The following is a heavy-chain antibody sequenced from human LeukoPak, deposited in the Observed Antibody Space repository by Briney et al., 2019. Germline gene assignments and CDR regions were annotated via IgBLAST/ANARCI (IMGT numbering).Heavy chain of an antibody. CDR1: GGSFTSYY. Sequence: LETLSLTCTVSGGSFTSYYWTWIRQPPGKGLEWIGYIYYSGSTNYNPSLKSRVTISVDTSKNQFSLKLSSVTAADTAVYYCARQGRGYGGNSDYWGQGTLVTVSS. V-gene: IGHV4-59*08. J-gene: IGHJ4*02. CDR3: ARQGRGYGGNSDY. D-gene: IGHD4-23*01. CDR2: IYYSGST.